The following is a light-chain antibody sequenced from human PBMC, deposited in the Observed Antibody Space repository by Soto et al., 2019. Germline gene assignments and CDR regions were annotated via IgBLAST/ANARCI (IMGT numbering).Light chain of an antibody. CDR3: QQYNNWPLT. Sequence: EIVMTQSPATLSVSPGERATLSCRASQSVSSNLGWFQQKPGQAPRVLIYGASTRATGTPARFSGSGSGTEFTLTISSLQSEDFAVYYCQQYNNWPLTFGGGTKVEIK. CDR1: QSVSSN. CDR2: GAS. J-gene: IGKJ4*01. V-gene: IGKV3-15*01.